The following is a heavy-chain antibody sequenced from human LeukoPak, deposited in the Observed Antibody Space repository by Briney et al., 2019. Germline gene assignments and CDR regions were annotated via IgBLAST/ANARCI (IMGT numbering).Heavy chain of an antibody. D-gene: IGHD6-13*01. CDR2: IYYSGST. CDR3: ARDFRAAIDY. Sequence: SETLSLTCTVSGDSISSSSYYWGWIRQPPGKGLEWIGSIYYSGSTYNNPSLKSRVTISVDTSKNQFSLKLSSVTAADTAVYYCARDFRAAIDYWGQGTLVTVSS. V-gene: IGHV4-39*07. CDR1: GDSISSSSYY. J-gene: IGHJ4*02.